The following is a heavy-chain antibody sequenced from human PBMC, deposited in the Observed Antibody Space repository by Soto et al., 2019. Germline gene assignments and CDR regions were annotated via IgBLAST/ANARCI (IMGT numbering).Heavy chain of an antibody. J-gene: IGHJ4*02. CDR3: AKASLLLLDGFDY. Sequence: EVQLLESGGGLVQPGGSLRLSCAASGLTFSSYAMSWLRQAPGKGLEWVSAISGSGGSTYYADSVKGRFTISRDNSKNTLYVQMNSLRAEDTAVYYCAKASLLLLDGFDYWGQGTLVTVSS. CDR2: ISGSGGST. CDR1: GLTFSSYA. D-gene: IGHD2-21*01. V-gene: IGHV3-23*01.